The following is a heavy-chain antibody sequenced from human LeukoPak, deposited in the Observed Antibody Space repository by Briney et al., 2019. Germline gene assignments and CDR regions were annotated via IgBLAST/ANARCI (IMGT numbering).Heavy chain of an antibody. CDR3: AGRTYYDFWSGYLGEYYFDY. CDR1: GGSFSGYY. J-gene: IGHJ4*02. CDR2: INHSGST. D-gene: IGHD3-3*01. V-gene: IGHV4-34*01. Sequence: PSETLSLTCAVYGGSFSGYYWSWIRQPPGKGLEWIGEINHSGSTNYNPSLKSRVTISVDTSKNQFSLKLSSVTAADTAVYYCAGRTYYDFWSGYLGEYYFDYWGQGTLVTVSS.